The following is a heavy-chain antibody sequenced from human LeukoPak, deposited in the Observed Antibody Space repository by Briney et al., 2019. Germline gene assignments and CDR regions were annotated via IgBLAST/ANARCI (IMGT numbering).Heavy chain of an antibody. CDR1: GYTFTGYY. CDR2: IHPNSGGT. D-gene: IGHD2-2*01. Sequence: GASVKVCCKASGYTFTGYYMHWVRQAPGQGLEWMGWIHPNSGGTNYAQKFQGRVTMTRDTSISTAYMELSRLRSDDTAVYYCARDTFPGSCTSTTCRNNWFDPWGQGTLVTVSS. J-gene: IGHJ5*02. CDR3: ARDTFPGSCTSTTCRNNWFDP. V-gene: IGHV1-2*02.